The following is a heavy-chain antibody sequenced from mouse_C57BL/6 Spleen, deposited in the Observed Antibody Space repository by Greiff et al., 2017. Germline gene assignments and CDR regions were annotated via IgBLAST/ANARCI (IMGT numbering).Heavy chain of an antibody. D-gene: IGHD2-4*01. Sequence: EVQLQQSGPVLVKPGASVKMSCKASGYTFTDYYMNWVKQSHGKSLEWIGVINPYNGGTSYNQKFKGKDTLTVDKSSSTAYMELNSLTSEDSAVYYCARRDYDAPYAMDYWGQGTSVTVSS. J-gene: IGHJ4*01. CDR3: ARRDYDAPYAMDY. V-gene: IGHV1-19*01. CDR2: INPYNGGT. CDR1: GYTFTDYY.